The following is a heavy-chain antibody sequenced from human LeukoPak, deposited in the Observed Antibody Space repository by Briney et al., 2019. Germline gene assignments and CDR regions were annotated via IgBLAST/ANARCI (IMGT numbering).Heavy chain of an antibody. D-gene: IGHD7-27*01. Sequence: SETLSLTCVVAGYSISSGFYWSWIRQPPGKGLEWIATIHHSGVTYYNPSLNSRFTISVDTTKNQFSLELTSVTAADTAIYSCARYTGRNWGYSFDSWGQGTLVTVSS. CDR2: IHHSGVT. CDR3: ARYTGRNWGYSFDS. V-gene: IGHV4-38-2*01. J-gene: IGHJ4*02. CDR1: GYSISSGFY.